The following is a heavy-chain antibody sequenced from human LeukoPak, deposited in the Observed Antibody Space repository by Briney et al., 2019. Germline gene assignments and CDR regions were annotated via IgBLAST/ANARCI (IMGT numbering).Heavy chain of an antibody. V-gene: IGHV1-8*01. CDR2: VNPNSGNT. CDR1: GYTFTNYD. D-gene: IGHD3-22*01. J-gene: IGHJ4*02. Sequence: ASVKVSCKTSGYTFTNYDLNGVRQATGQGVEWMVWVNPNSGNTGYAQKFQGRVTMTMDPSISTAYMELSSLRSEDTAIYYCARRSDGYDSSAYCHWGQGTLVTVSS. CDR3: ARRSDGYDSSAYCH.